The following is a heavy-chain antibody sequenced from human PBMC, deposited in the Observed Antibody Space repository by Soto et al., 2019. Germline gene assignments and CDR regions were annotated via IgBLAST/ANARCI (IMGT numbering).Heavy chain of an antibody. CDR3: AKGGIAAAPFGYFDY. J-gene: IGHJ4*02. V-gene: IGHV3-9*01. CDR2: ISWNSGSI. Sequence: SLRLSCAASGFTFDDYAMHWVRQAPGKGLEWVSGISWNSGSIGHADSVKGRFTISRDNAKNSLYLQMNSLRAEDTALYYCAKGGIAAAPFGYFDYWGQGTLVTISS. CDR1: GFTFDDYA. D-gene: IGHD6-13*01.